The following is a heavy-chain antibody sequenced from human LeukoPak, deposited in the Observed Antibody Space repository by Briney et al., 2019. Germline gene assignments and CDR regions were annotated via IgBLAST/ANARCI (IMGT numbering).Heavy chain of an antibody. CDR2: INHSGST. CDR3: ARSYSRGWYPRGSCFDP. CDR1: GGSFSGYY. D-gene: IGHD6-19*01. Sequence: SETLSLTCTVYGGSFSGYYWSWIRQPPGKGLEWIGEINHSGSTNYNPSLKSRVTISVDTSKNQFSLKLSSVTAADTAVYYCARSYSRGWYPRGSCFDPWGQGILITVSS. J-gene: IGHJ5*02. V-gene: IGHV4-34*01.